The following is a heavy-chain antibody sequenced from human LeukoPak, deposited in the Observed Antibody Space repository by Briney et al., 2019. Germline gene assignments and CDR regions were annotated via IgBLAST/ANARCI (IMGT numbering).Heavy chain of an antibody. CDR3: ARDLRGKFMVRGVIDY. CDR2: IYHSGST. CDR1: GYSISSGYY. Sequence: SETLSLTCTVSGYSISSGYYWGWIRQPPGKGLEWIGSIYHSGSTYYNPSLKSRVTIPVDTSKNQFSLNLSYVTAADTAVYYCARDLRGKFMVRGVIDYWGQGTLVTVSS. D-gene: IGHD3-10*01. V-gene: IGHV4-38-2*02. J-gene: IGHJ4*02.